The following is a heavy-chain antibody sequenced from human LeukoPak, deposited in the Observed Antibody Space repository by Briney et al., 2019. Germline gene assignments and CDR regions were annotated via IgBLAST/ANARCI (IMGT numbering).Heavy chain of an antibody. Sequence: GGSLRLSCAASGFTFSSYWMSWVRQAPGKGLEWVANIKQDGSEKYYVDSVKGRFTISRDNAKNSLYLQMNSLRAEDAAVYFCGRGQTTVTNWGQGTLVTVSS. D-gene: IGHD4-17*01. J-gene: IGHJ4*02. CDR1: GFTFSSYW. CDR2: IKQDGSEK. CDR3: GRGQTTVTN. V-gene: IGHV3-7*03.